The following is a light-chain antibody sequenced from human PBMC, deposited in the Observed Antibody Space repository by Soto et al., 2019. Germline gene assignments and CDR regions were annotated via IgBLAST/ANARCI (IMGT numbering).Light chain of an antibody. CDR2: EVS. J-gene: IGLJ2*01. CDR3: SSYTSSSTLV. V-gene: IGLV2-14*01. Sequence: QSALTQPPSASGSPGQSVTISCTGSSSDVGGYNYVSWYQQHPGKAPKLMIYEVSNRPSGISNRFSGSESGNTASLTLSGLQAEDEADYYCSSYTSSSTLVFGGGTQLTVL. CDR1: SSDVGGYNY.